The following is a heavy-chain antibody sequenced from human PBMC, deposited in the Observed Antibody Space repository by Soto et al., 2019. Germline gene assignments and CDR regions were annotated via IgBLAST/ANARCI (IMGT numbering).Heavy chain of an antibody. V-gene: IGHV1-69*01. CDR3: ARDGGRHSGGIDY. CDR1: GGTFSSYS. Sequence: QVQLVQSGAEVKKPGSSVKVSCKASGGTFSSYSINWVRQAPGQGLEWMGEIIPIFGTANYEQKFQGRVTITADESTSTDYMELSSMRSEDRAVYYCARDGGRHSGGIDYWGQGTLVTVSS. CDR2: IIPIFGTA. J-gene: IGHJ4*02. D-gene: IGHD1-26*01.